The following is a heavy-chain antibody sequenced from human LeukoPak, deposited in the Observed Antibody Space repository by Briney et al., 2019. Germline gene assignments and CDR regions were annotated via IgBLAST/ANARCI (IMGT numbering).Heavy chain of an antibody. V-gene: IGHV3-66*01. CDR1: GFTVSSNY. D-gene: IGHD3-22*01. Sequence: GGSLRLSCAASGFTVSSNYMSWVRQAPGKGLEWVSVIYSGGSTYYADSVKGRFTISRDNSKNTLYLQMNSLRAEDTAVYYCARDLGALSGYYRGIDYWGQGTLVTVSS. CDR2: IYSGGST. CDR3: ARDLGALSGYYRGIDY. J-gene: IGHJ4*02.